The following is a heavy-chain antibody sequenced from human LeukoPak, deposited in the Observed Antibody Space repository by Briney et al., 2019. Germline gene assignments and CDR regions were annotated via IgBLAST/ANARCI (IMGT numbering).Heavy chain of an antibody. Sequence: GGSLRLSCAASGFTFSSYAMHWVRQAPSKGLEWVAVISYDGSNEYYADSVKGRFSISRDNSKNTLYLQMNSLRAEDTAVYYCARAPTPMPSQWYFDLWGRGTLVTVSS. CDR3: ARAPTPMPSQWYFDL. J-gene: IGHJ2*01. V-gene: IGHV3-30-3*01. CDR1: GFTFSSYA. D-gene: IGHD2-2*01. CDR2: ISYDGSNE.